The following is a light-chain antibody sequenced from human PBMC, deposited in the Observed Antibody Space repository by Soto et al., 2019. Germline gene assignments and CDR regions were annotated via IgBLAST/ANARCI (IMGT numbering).Light chain of an antibody. CDR3: QQYGSSPWT. CDR2: GAS. CDR1: QSVSSN. V-gene: IGKV3-20*01. J-gene: IGKJ1*01. Sequence: ERVMTQSPATLSVSPGERATLSCRASQSVSSNLAWYQQKPGQAPRLLIYGASTRATGIPGRFSGSGSGTDFTLTISRLEPEDFAVYYCQQYGSSPWTFGQGTKVDI.